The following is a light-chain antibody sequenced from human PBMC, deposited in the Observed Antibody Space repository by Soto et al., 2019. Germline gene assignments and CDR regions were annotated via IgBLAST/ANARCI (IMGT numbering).Light chain of an antibody. CDR1: QSVSSSY. J-gene: IGKJ2*01. CDR3: QQYGSSPPYT. V-gene: IGKV3-20*01. CDR2: GAS. Sequence: EIVLTQSPGTLSLSPGERATLSCRASQSVSSSYLAWYQQKPGQAPRLLIYGASSRATGSPDRFSGSGSGTDFTLTIRRLEPEDFAVYSCQQYGSSPPYTFGQGTKLAIK.